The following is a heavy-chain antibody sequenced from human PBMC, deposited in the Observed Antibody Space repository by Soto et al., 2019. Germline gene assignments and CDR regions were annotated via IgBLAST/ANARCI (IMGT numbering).Heavy chain of an antibody. D-gene: IGHD6-13*01. CDR3: ATDRNARYSSSYFY. J-gene: IGHJ4*02. Sequence: ASVKVSCKISGYTLTELSMHCVRHTTGKGLEWMGGFDPEDGETIYAQKFQGRVTMTEDTSTDTAYMELSSLRSEDTAVYYCATDRNARYSSSYFYWGQGTLVTVSS. V-gene: IGHV1-24*01. CDR1: GYTLTELS. CDR2: FDPEDGET.